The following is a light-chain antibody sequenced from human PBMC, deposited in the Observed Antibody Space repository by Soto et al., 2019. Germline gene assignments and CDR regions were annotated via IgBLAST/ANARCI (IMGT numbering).Light chain of an antibody. CDR3: SPYTSSSTYV. Sequence: QSALTQPASVSGSPGQSIAISCTGTISDVGGYNYVSWYQQHPGKAPKLIIYDVTNRPSGVSNRFSGSKSGNTASLTISGLQAEDEADYYCSPYTSSSTYVFGTGTKLTVL. CDR1: ISDVGGYNY. V-gene: IGLV2-14*01. CDR2: DVT. J-gene: IGLJ1*01.